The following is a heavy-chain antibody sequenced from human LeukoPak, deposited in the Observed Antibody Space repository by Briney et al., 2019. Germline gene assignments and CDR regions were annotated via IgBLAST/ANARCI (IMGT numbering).Heavy chain of an antibody. V-gene: IGHV4-61*01. Sequence: SETLSLTCTVSGGSVSSGNEYWSWIRQPPGKGLEWIGYIYYSGSTNYNPSLKSRVTISVDKSKNQFSLKLSSVTAADTAVFYCARGAMGGANWFDPWGQGTLVTVSS. CDR2: IYYSGST. CDR3: ARGAMGGANWFDP. D-gene: IGHD5-18*01. J-gene: IGHJ5*02. CDR1: GGSVSSGNEY.